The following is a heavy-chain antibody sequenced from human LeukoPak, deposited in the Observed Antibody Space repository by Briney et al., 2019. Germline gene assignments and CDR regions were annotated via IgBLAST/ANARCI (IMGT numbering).Heavy chain of an antibody. J-gene: IGHJ6*02. CDR1: GGSFSGYY. D-gene: IGHD2-2*01. V-gene: IGHV4-34*01. CDR2: INHSGST. Sequence: PSETLSLTCAVYGGSFSGYYWSWIRQPPGKGLEWIGEINHSGSTNYNPSLKSRVTISVDTSKNQFSLKLSSVTAADTAVYYCATLLRYGSSHLNEYGMDVWGQGTTVTVSS. CDR3: ATLLRYGSSHLNEYGMDV.